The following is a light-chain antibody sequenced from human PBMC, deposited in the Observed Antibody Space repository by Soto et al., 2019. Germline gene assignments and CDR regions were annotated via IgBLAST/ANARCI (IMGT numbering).Light chain of an antibody. CDR1: SSNIGSNT. V-gene: IGLV1-44*01. CDR2: NYN. CDR3: AAWDDSLNRYV. Sequence: QSVLTQPPSASGTPGQRVTISCSGSSSNIGSNTVNWYQQLPGTAPKLLIYNYNQRPSGVPDRFSGSKSGTSASLAISGLQSEDEADYYCAAWDDSLNRYVFGTGTKVTVL. J-gene: IGLJ1*01.